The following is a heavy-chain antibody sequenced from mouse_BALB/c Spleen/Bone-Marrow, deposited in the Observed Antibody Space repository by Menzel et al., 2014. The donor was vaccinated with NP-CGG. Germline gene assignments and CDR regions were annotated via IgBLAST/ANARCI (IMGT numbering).Heavy chain of an antibody. CDR2: ITPSTGYI. J-gene: IGHJ3*01. V-gene: IGHV1-7*01. Sequence: VQLQQSGAELAKPGASVKMSCKASGYTFTSYWMHWIKQRPGQGLEWIGYITPSTGYIEYNQKFKDKATLTADKSSSTAYMQLSSLTSEDSAVYYCARPRFAYWGQRTLVTVSA. CDR3: ARPRFAY. CDR1: GYTFTSYW.